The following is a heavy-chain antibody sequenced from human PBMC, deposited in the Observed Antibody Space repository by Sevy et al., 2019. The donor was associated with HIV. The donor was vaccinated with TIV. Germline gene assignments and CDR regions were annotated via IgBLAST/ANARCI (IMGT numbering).Heavy chain of an antibody. CDR1: GFTFSNAW. D-gene: IGHD3-10*01. J-gene: IGHJ4*02. Sequence: GGSLRLSCAASGFTFSNAWMSWVRQAPGKGLEWVGRIKSKTDGGTTDYAAPVKGRFTISRDDSKNTLYLQMNSLKTEDTAVYYCTTSTYGSGSSPDYWGQGTLVTVSS. V-gene: IGHV3-15*01. CDR3: TTSTYGSGSSPDY. CDR2: IKSKTDGGTT.